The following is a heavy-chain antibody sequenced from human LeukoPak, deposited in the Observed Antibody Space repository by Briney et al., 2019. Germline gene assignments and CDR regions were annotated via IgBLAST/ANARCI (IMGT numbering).Heavy chain of an antibody. CDR2: MNPNSGNT. D-gene: IGHD6-13*01. Sequence: ASVKVSCKASGYTFTSYDINWVRQATGQGLEWMGWMNPNSGNTGYAQKFQGRVTITRNTSISTAYMELSSLRSEDTAVYYCAKGGPEPYSGSWYGSGYWGQGTLVTVSS. CDR3: AKGGPEPYSGSWYGSGY. V-gene: IGHV1-8*03. CDR1: GYTFTSYD. J-gene: IGHJ4*02.